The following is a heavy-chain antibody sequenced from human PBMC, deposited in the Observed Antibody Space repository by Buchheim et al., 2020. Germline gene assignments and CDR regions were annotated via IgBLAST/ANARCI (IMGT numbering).Heavy chain of an antibody. CDR2: IKQDGSEK. V-gene: IGHV3-7*01. CDR3: ARDPYGDYSGRIFDY. Sequence: EVQLVESGGGLVQPGGSLRLSCAASGFTFSSYWMSWVRQAPGKGLEWVANIKQDGSEKYYVDSVKGRFTISRDNAKHSLYLQMNSLRAEDTAVYYCARDPYGDYSGRIFDYWGQGTL. D-gene: IGHD4-17*01. J-gene: IGHJ4*02. CDR1: GFTFSSYW.